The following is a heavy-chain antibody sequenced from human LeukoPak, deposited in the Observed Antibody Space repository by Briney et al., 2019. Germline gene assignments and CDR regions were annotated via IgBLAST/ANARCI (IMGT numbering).Heavy chain of an antibody. V-gene: IGHV7-4-1*02. CDR2: INTNTGNP. J-gene: IGHJ5*02. CDR1: GYTFTSYA. CDR3: ARSEDTAMVAEAWFDP. D-gene: IGHD5-18*01. Sequence: ASVKVSCKASGYTFTSYAMNWVRQAPGQGLEWMGWINTNTGNPTYAQGFTGRFVFSLDTSVSTAYLQISSLKAEDTAVYYCARSEDTAMVAEAWFDPWGQGTLVTVSS.